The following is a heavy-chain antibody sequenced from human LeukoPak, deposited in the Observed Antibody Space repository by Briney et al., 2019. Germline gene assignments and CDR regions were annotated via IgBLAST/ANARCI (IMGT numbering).Heavy chain of an antibody. CDR2: IKPDASEK. D-gene: IGHD3-3*01. V-gene: IGHV3-7*01. CDR3: ASRGTTIFGVVNDY. J-gene: IGHJ4*02. CDR1: GFTFSDYY. Sequence: GGSLRLSCAASGFTFSDYYMSWIRQAPGKGLEWVANIKPDASEKFYVDSVKGRFTIARDNAKNSFYLQMNSLRVEDTAVYYCASRGTTIFGVVNDYWGQGTLATVSS.